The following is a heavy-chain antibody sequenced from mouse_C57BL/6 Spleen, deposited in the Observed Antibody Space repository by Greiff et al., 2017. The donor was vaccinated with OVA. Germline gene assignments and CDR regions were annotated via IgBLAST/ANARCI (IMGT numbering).Heavy chain of an antibody. D-gene: IGHD1-1*01. CDR3: ARKYYGSSYWFAY. J-gene: IGHJ3*01. CDR2: IDPEDGET. V-gene: IGHV14-2*01. Sequence: EVKLVESGAELVKPGASVKLSCTASGFNIKDYYMHWVKQRTEQGLEWIGRIDPEDGETKYAPKFQGKATITADTSSNTAYLQLSSLTSEDTAVYYCARKYYGSSYWFAYWGQGTLVTVSA. CDR1: GFNIKDYY.